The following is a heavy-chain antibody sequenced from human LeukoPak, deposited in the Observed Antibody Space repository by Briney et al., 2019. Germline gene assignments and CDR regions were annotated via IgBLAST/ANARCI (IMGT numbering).Heavy chain of an antibody. CDR2: IYYSGST. Sequence: SETLSLTCTVSGVSISNSYWSWIRQPPGKGLEWIGYIYYSGSTNYNPSLKSRVTISVDTSKNQFSLKLSSVTAADTAVYYCARRIAVAGSYYFDYWGQGTLVTVSS. CDR3: ARRIAVAGSYYFDY. D-gene: IGHD6-19*01. V-gene: IGHV4-59*08. CDR1: GVSISNSY. J-gene: IGHJ4*02.